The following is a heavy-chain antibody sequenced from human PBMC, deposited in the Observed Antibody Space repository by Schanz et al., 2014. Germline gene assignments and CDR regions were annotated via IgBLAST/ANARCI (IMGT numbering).Heavy chain of an antibody. Sequence: QVQLVQSGAEVKKPGASVKVSCKASGYTFTGHYMHWVRQAPGQGLEWMGRINPNSGGTNYAQKFQGRVTMTRDTSISTVYMELTRLTFDDTAIYYCARDSDVSKYNLFDSWGQGTLVTVSS. V-gene: IGHV1-2*06. CDR2: INPNSGGT. CDR1: GYTFTGHY. J-gene: IGHJ5*01. CDR3: ARDSDVSKYNLFDS.